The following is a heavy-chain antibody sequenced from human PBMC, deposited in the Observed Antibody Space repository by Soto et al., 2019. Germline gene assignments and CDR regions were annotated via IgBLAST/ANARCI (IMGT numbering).Heavy chain of an antibody. CDR2: IYYSGST. V-gene: IGHV4-30-4*01. D-gene: IGHD3-22*01. CDR1: GGSISSGDYY. Sequence: SETLSLTCXVSGGSISSGDYYWSWIRQPPGKGLEWIGYIYYSGSTYYNPSLKSRVTISVDTSKNQFSLKLSSVTAADTAVYYCARDRVYYYDSSGPRTWFDPWGQGTLVTVSS. J-gene: IGHJ5*02. CDR3: ARDRVYYYDSSGPRTWFDP.